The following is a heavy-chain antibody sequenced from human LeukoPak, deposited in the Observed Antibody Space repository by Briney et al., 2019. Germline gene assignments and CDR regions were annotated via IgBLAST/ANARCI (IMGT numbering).Heavy chain of an antibody. D-gene: IGHD1-1*01. CDR1: GFTFSSYS. V-gene: IGHV3-48*04. Sequence: GGSLRLSCAASGFTFSSYSMNWIRQAPGKGLEWVSYISSSGSTIYYADSVKGRFTISRDNAKNSLYLQMNSLRAEDTAVYYCAREGRQLEPPTGDYWGQGTLVTVSS. CDR3: AREGRQLEPPTGDY. CDR2: ISSSGSTI. J-gene: IGHJ4*02.